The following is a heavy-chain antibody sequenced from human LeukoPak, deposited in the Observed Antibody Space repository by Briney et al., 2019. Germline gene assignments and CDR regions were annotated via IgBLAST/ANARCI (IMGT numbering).Heavy chain of an antibody. CDR3: TRGGFGGDWFDP. D-gene: IGHD3-22*01. CDR1: GFTFGDYA. CDR2: IRSKAYGGTT. V-gene: IGHV3-49*04. Sequence: GGSLRLSCTASGFTFGDYAMSWVRQAPGKGLEWVGFIRSKAYGGTTEYAASVKGRFTISRDDSKSIAYLQMNSLKTEDTAVYYCTRGGFGGDWFDPWGQGTLVTVSS. J-gene: IGHJ5*02.